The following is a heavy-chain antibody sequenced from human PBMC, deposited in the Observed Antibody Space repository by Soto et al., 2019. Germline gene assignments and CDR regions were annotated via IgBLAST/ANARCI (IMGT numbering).Heavy chain of an antibody. D-gene: IGHD5-12*01. Sequence: QVQLVQSGAEVKKPGASVKVSCKASGYTFTSYGISWVRQAPGQGLEWMGWISAYNGNTNYAQKLQGRVTMTTDTSTSTAYMEPRSPRSDDTAVYYCARVTPFSGYDFEGFDYWGQGTLVTVSS. CDR2: ISAYNGNT. CDR3: ARVTPFSGYDFEGFDY. J-gene: IGHJ4*02. V-gene: IGHV1-18*04. CDR1: GYTFTSYG.